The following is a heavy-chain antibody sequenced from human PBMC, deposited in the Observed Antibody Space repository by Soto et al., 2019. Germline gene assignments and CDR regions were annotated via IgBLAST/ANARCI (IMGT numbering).Heavy chain of an antibody. Sequence: SETLSLTCPVAGGSISSGGYYWSWIRQHPGKGLEWIGYIYYSGSTYYNPSLKSRVTISVDTSKNQFSLKLSSVTAADTAVYYCARALMYYDFWSGYYTRNYYYGMDVWGQGTTVTVSS. CDR2: IYYSGST. CDR1: GGSISSGGYY. J-gene: IGHJ6*02. CDR3: ARALMYYDFWSGYYTRNYYYGMDV. V-gene: IGHV4-30-4*08. D-gene: IGHD3-3*01.